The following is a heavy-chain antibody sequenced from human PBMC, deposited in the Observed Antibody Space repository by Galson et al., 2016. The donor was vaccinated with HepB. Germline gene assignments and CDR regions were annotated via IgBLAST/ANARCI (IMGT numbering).Heavy chain of an antibody. V-gene: IGHV3-48*02. Sequence: SLRLSCAASGFTFNTYSMNWVRQSPGTGLEWVSYISTSRDSIVYADSVKGRFTISSDNAKNSLYLQMNSLREEDTALYYCVRDFGRSGTFGCWGQGILVTVSS. D-gene: IGHD3-3*01. J-gene: IGHJ4*02. CDR3: VRDFGRSGTFGC. CDR2: ISTSRDSI. CDR1: GFTFNTYS.